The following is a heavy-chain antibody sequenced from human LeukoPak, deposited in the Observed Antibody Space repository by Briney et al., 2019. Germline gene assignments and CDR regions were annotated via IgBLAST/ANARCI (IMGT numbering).Heavy chain of an antibody. CDR3: ARGTTTGYYQMLFDY. CDR1: GFTFSAYV. D-gene: IGHD3-9*01. Sequence: PGGSLRLSCAASGFTFSAYVMSWVRQAPGKGLEWVANIKQDGSEKYYVDSVKGRFTISRDNAKNSLYLQMNSLRAEDTAVYYCARGTTTGYYQMLFDYWGQGTLVTVSS. J-gene: IGHJ4*02. V-gene: IGHV3-7*01. CDR2: IKQDGSEK.